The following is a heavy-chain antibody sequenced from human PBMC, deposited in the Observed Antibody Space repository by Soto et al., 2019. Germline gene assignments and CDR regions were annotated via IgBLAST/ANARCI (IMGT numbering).Heavy chain of an antibody. CDR3: ARGVGSGRDYGLDV. CDR2: IGQTGRT. V-gene: IGHV4-34*01. J-gene: IGHJ6*02. D-gene: IGHD3-10*01. Sequence: QVQLQQWGAGLLKPSETLSLTCAVSGESFSDYFWSWIRQPPGKGLGWIGEIGQTGRTNYIPSLKSRIIMSVDTSKNQFSLNLSSVTAADTAMYYCARGVGSGRDYGLDVWGQGTTVTVS. CDR1: GESFSDYF.